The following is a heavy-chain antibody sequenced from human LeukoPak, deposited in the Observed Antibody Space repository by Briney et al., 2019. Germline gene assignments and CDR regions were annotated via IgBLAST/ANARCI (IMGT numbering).Heavy chain of an antibody. J-gene: IGHJ4*02. CDR2: ISYDGGNK. V-gene: IGHV3-30*04. D-gene: IGHD2-15*01. Sequence: PGGSLRLSCAASGFTFSSYAMHWVRQAPGKGLEWVAVISYDGGNKYYADSVKGRFTISRDNSKNTLYLQMNSLRAEDTAVYYCARGVVVAASFDYWGQGTLVTVSS. CDR3: ARGVVVAASFDY. CDR1: GFTFSSYA.